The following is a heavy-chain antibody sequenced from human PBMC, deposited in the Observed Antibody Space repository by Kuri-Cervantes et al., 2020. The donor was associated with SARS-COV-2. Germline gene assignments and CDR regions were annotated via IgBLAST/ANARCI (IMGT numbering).Heavy chain of an antibody. V-gene: IGHV6-1*01. CDR3: AKNGEMATIDEYYFDY. D-gene: IGHD5-24*01. Sequence: SETLSLTCAISGDSVSSNSAAWNWIRQSPSRGLEWLGRTYYRSKWYNDYAVSVKSRITINPDTSKNQFSLQLNSVTPEDTAVYYCAKNGEMATIDEYYFDYWGQGTLVTVSS. J-gene: IGHJ4*02. CDR1: GDSVSSNSAA. CDR2: TYYRSKWYN.